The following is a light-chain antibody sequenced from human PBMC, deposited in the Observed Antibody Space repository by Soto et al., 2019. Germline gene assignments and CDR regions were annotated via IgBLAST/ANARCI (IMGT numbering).Light chain of an antibody. CDR2: GAS. Sequence: DIQMTQSPSSLSASVGDRVTITCQASQGISTWLAWYQQKAGKAPNLLIYGASNLHSGVPSRFSGSGSGTNFTLTISSLQPEDFATYYCQQANSFPITFGQGTRLEIK. CDR1: QGISTW. V-gene: IGKV1-12*01. CDR3: QQANSFPIT. J-gene: IGKJ5*01.